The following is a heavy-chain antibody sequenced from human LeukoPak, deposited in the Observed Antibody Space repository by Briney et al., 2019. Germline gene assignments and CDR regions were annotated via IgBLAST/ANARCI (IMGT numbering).Heavy chain of an antibody. CDR2: IYHSGST. V-gene: IGHV4-38-2*01. CDR1: GYSISSGYY. J-gene: IGHJ3*02. CDR3: AKNSWEHDAFDI. Sequence: SETLSLTCAVSGYSISSGYYWGWIRQPPGKGLEWIGSIYHSGSTYYNPSLKSRVTISVDTSKNQFSLKLSSVTAADTAVYYCAKNSWEHDAFDIWGQGTMVTVSS. D-gene: IGHD1-26*01.